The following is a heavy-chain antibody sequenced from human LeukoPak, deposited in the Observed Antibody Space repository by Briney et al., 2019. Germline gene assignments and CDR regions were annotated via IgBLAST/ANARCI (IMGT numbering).Heavy chain of an antibody. D-gene: IGHD3-16*01. CDR1: GFTFSSYA. Sequence: PGGSLRLSCAASGFTFSSYAMSWVRQAPGKGLEWVSYISSSGSTIYYADSVKGRFPISRDNAKNSLYLQMNSLRAEDTAVYYCARDPDYVWGSSDYWGQGTLVTVSS. CDR3: ARDPDYVWGSSDY. J-gene: IGHJ4*02. V-gene: IGHV3-48*04. CDR2: ISSSGSTI.